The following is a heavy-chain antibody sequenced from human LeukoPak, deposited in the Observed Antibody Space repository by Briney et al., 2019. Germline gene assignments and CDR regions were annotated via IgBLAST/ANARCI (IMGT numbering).Heavy chain of an antibody. V-gene: IGHV4-4*02. CDR3: ARGRGGYYYYMDV. J-gene: IGHJ6*03. CDR1: GGSISSTNW. D-gene: IGHD3-16*01. Sequence: SGTLSLTCAVSGGSISSTNWWSWVRQPPGKGLEWIGEIYHSGSTNYNPSLKSRVTISVDTSKNQFSLRLSSVTAADTAVYYCARGRGGYYYYMDVWGKGTTVTVSS. CDR2: IYHSGST.